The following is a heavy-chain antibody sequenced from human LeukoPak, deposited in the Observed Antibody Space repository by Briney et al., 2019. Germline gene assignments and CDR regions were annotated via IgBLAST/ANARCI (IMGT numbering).Heavy chain of an antibody. D-gene: IGHD2-2*01. J-gene: IGHJ6*03. Sequence: PSETLSLTCTVSGGSISSYYWSWIRQPPGKGLEWIGYIYYSGSTNYNPSLKSRVTISVDTSKNQFSLKLSSVTAADTAVYYCARVGCSSTSCYYYYYYYMDVWGKGTTVTVSS. V-gene: IGHV4-59*01. CDR3: ARVGCSSTSCYYYYYYYMDV. CDR1: GGSISSYY. CDR2: IYYSGST.